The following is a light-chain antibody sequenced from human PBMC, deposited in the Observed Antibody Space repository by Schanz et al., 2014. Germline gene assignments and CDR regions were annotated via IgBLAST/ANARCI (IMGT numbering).Light chain of an antibody. CDR3: QQRSNWPLT. V-gene: IGKV3D-15*01. J-gene: IGKJ4*01. CDR1: QSVSSN. CDR2: GAS. Sequence: EIVLTQSPGTLSLSPGERATLSCRASQSVSSNLAWYQQKPGQAPSLLMYGASTRATGIPARFSGSGSGTEFTLTISSLQSEDFGVYYCQQRSNWPLTFGGGTKVEIK.